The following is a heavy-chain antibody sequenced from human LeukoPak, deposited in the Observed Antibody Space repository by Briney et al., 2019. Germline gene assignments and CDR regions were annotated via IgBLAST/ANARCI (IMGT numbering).Heavy chain of an antibody. CDR3: ARDNHMVRGVIITSDYYYYMDV. D-gene: IGHD3-10*01. Sequence: ASVKVSCKASGYTFTSYDINWVRQATGQGLEWMGWMNPNSGNTGYAQEFQGRVTMTRNTSISTAYMELSSLRSEDTAVYYCARDNHMVRGVIITSDYYYYMDVWGKGTTVTVSS. CDR1: GYTFTSYD. CDR2: MNPNSGNT. V-gene: IGHV1-8*01. J-gene: IGHJ6*03.